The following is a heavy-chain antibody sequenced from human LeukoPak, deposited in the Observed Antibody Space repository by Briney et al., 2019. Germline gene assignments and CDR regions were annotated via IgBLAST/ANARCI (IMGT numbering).Heavy chain of an antibody. CDR2: INPNSGGT. V-gene: IGHV1-2*02. CDR1: GYTFIGYY. D-gene: IGHD6-19*01. CDR3: ARDCENSGGCFDY. J-gene: IGHJ4*02. Sequence: GASVKVSCKASGYTFIGYYIYWVRQAPGQGLEWMGWINPNSGGTNSAQTFQGRVTMTRDTSISTAYMYLSSLRSDDTAVYYCARDCENSGGCFDYWGQGTLVTVSS.